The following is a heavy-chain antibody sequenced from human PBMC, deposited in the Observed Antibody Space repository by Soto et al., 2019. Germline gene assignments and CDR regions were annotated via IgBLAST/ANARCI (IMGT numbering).Heavy chain of an antibody. Sequence: GASVKVSCKASGFTFTSSAVQWVRQARGQRREWIGWIVVGSGNTNYADSVKGRFTISRDNSKNTLYLQMNSLRAEDTAVYYCAILMITFGRVPLDAFDIWCQGXMVTV. D-gene: IGHD3-16*01. V-gene: IGHV1-58*01. CDR2: IVVGSGNT. CDR1: GFTFTSSA. CDR3: AILMITFGRVPLDAFDI. J-gene: IGHJ3*02.